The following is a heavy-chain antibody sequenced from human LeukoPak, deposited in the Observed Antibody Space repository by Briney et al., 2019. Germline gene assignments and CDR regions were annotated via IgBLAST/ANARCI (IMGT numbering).Heavy chain of an antibody. D-gene: IGHD2-8*01. J-gene: IGHJ6*03. CDR1: GFTFSNSA. CDR2: ISDSGTST. V-gene: IGHV3-23*01. CDR3: ARDAAIMVYAQDYYYMDV. Sequence: PGGSLRLSCAASGFTFSNSAMNWVRQAPGKGLEWVSGISDSGTSTYYADSVKGRFTISRDNAKNSLYLQMNSLRAEDTAVYYCARDAAIMVYAQDYYYMDVWGKGTTVTVSS.